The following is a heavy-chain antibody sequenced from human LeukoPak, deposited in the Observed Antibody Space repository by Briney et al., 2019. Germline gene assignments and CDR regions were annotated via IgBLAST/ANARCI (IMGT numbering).Heavy chain of an antibody. D-gene: IGHD2-8*01. Sequence: GSLRLSCAASGFTFSGSAMHWVRQASGKGLEWVGRIRSKANSYATAHAASVKGRFTISRDDSKNTAYLQMNSLKTEDTAVYYCCTPAFDYWGQGTLVTVSS. CDR3: CTPAFDY. CDR1: GFTFSGSA. V-gene: IGHV3-73*01. J-gene: IGHJ4*02. CDR2: IRSKANSYAT.